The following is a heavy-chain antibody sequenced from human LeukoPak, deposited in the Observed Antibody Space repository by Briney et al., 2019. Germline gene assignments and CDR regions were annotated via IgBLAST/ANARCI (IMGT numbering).Heavy chain of an antibody. D-gene: IGHD1-26*01. V-gene: IGHV3-23*01. CDR1: GLTSSSYA. CDR2: ISGNGGDT. Sequence: GRSLRPSCAASGLTSSSYAMSWVRQAPGEGLGWVSVISGNGGDTFYADSVKGRFTISRDHSKHTVFLQMNSLRDEDTAVYYCAKGRSLVGGSTRSYDCWGQGTLVTVSS. CDR3: AKGRSLVGGSTRSYDC. J-gene: IGHJ4*02.